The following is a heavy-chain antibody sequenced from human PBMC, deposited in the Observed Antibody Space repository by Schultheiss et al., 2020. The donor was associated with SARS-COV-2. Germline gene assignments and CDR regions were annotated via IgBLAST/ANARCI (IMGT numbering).Heavy chain of an antibody. CDR3: ARARREQWLINYFDY. CDR1: GFTFSSYS. V-gene: IGHV3-21*04. D-gene: IGHD6-19*01. J-gene: IGHJ4*02. Sequence: GESLKISCAASGFTFSSYSMNWVRQAPGKGLEWVSSISRSSSHIYHADSVKGRFTISRDNAKNSLYLQMNSLRAEDTAVYYCARARREQWLINYFDYWGQGTLVTVSS. CDR2: ISRSSSHI.